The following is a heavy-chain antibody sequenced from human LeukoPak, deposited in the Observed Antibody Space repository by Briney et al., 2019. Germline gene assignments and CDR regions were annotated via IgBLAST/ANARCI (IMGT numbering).Heavy chain of an antibody. CDR1: GYTFTSYG. CDR3: ARERGGSYYVEGY. Sequence: ASVKVSCKASGYTFTSYGISWVRQAPGQGLEWMGWISAYNGNTNYAQKLQGRVTMTTDTSTSTVYMELRSLRSDDTAVYYCARERGGSYYVEGYWGQGTLVTVSS. CDR2: ISAYNGNT. J-gene: IGHJ4*02. D-gene: IGHD1-26*01. V-gene: IGHV1-18*01.